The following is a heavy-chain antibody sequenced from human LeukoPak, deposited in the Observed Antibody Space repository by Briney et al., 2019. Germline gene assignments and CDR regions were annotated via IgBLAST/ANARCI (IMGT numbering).Heavy chain of an antibody. CDR3: ARDQDGSYSFDY. J-gene: IGHJ4*02. Sequence: PGGSLRLSCAASGFTFSSYTMNWVRQAPGKGLEWVSCISSSSGYIYYADSVKGRFTISRDNAKNPLYLQMNSLRAEDTAVYLCARDQDGSYSFDYWGQGTLVTVSS. CDR1: GFTFSSYT. V-gene: IGHV3-21*01. D-gene: IGHD1-26*01. CDR2: ISSSSGYI.